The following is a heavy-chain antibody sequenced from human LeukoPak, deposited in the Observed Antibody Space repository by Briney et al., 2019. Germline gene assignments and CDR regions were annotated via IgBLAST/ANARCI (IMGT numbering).Heavy chain of an antibody. Sequence: GGSLRLSCVASGFTFNIYAMNWVRQAPGKGLEWVSSISGGGGSTFYADSVKGRFTISRDNSKITVDLQMNSLRAEDTAVYYCAKGIGIAAASSDALDIWGQGTIVTVSA. J-gene: IGHJ3*02. CDR3: AKGIGIAAASSDALDI. CDR2: ISGGGGST. CDR1: GFTFNIYA. D-gene: IGHD6-13*01. V-gene: IGHV3-23*01.